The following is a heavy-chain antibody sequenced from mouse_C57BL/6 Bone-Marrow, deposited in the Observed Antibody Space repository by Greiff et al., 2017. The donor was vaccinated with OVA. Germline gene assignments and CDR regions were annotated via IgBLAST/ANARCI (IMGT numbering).Heavy chain of an antibody. CDR3: ATGGGYYVDWFAY. CDR2: INYDGSST. CDR1: GFTFSDYY. V-gene: IGHV5-16*01. Sequence: DVMLVESEGGLVQPGSSMKLSCTASGFTFSDYYMAWVRQVPEKGLEWVANINYDGSSTYYLDSLKSRFIISRDNAKNILYLQMSSLKSEDTATYYCATGGGYYVDWFAYWGQGTLVTVSA. D-gene: IGHD2-3*01. J-gene: IGHJ3*01.